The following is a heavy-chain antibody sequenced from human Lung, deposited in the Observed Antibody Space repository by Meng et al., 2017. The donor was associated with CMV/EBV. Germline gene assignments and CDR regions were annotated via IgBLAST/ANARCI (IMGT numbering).Heavy chain of an antibody. CDR1: GFTFSSYS. Sequence: LXCAASGFTFSSYSMNWVRQAPGKGLEWVSSISSSSYIYYADSVKGRFTISRDNAKNSLYLQMNSLRAEDTAVYYCARDLGNSYGYDYYYYYGMDVXGQGXTVTVSS. D-gene: IGHD5-18*01. CDR2: ISSSSYI. J-gene: IGHJ6*02. CDR3: ARDLGNSYGYDYYYYYGMDV. V-gene: IGHV3-21*01.